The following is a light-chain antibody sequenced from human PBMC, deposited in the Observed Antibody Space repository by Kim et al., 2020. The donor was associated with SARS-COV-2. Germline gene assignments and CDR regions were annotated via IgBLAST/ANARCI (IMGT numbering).Light chain of an antibody. CDR3: SSYTSSSTLV. CDR2: DVS. Sequence: QPTTICGTETSSDVGGYTDDSCYQQHPGKAPNLMIYDVSNRPSGVSNRFSGSKSGNTASLTISGLQAEDEADYYCSSYTSSSTLVFGGGTQLTVL. J-gene: IGLJ2*01. V-gene: IGLV2-14*03. CDR1: SSDVGGYTD.